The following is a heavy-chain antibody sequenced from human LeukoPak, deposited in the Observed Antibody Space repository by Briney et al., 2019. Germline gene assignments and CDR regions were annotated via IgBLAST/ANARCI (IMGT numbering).Heavy chain of an antibody. J-gene: IGHJ4*02. V-gene: IGHV4-39*01. Sequence: PSETLSLTCTVSGGSISSSSYYWGWIRQPPGKGLEWIGSIYYSGSTYYNPSLKSRVTISVDTSKNQFSLKLSSVTAADTAVYYCASNLYGSGNYFAYWGQGTLVTVFS. CDR2: IYYSGST. CDR3: ASNLYGSGNYFAY. CDR1: GGSISSSSYY. D-gene: IGHD3-10*01.